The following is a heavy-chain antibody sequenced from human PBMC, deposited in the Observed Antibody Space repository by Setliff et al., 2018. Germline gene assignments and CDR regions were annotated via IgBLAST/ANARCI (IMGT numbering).Heavy chain of an antibody. V-gene: IGHV3-23*01. CDR2: ISSSSYI. Sequence: GSLRLSCAASGFTFSSYAMSWVRQAPGKGLAWVSAISSSSYIYYADSVKGRFTISRDNSKNTLYLQMNSLRAEDTAVYYCAKDWNYYGSGALDAFDIWGQGTMVTVSS. J-gene: IGHJ3*02. D-gene: IGHD3-10*01. CDR3: AKDWNYYGSGALDAFDI. CDR1: GFTFSSYA.